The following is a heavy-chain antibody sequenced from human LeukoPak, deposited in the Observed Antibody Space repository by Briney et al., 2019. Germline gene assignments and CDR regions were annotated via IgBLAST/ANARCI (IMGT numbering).Heavy chain of an antibody. D-gene: IGHD2-15*01. V-gene: IGHV4-39*01. J-gene: IGHJ4*02. CDR2: ISYSGST. Sequence: PSETLSLTCAVSDGSITSNYYWGWIRQPPGKGLEWIGSISYSGSTHYNLSLKSRVTISVDTSKNQFSLKPRSVTAADTAVYYCARQGGCVTGSCFDFDFWGQGTLVTVSS. CDR1: DGSITSNYY. CDR3: ARQGGCVTGSCFDFDF.